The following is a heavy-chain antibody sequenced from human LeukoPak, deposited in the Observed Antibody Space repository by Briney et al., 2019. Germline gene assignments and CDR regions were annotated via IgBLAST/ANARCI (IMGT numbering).Heavy chain of an antibody. V-gene: IGHV3-30*02. Sequence: PGGSLRLSCAASGFTFSSYGMHWVRQAPGKGLEWVAFIRYDGSNKYYADSVKGRFTISRDNSKNTLYLQMNSLRAEDTAVYYCAKVTSIAAAYRYYYYMDVWGKGTTVTVSS. CDR2: IRYDGSNK. CDR3: AKVTSIAAAYRYYYYMDV. CDR1: GFTFSSYG. J-gene: IGHJ6*03. D-gene: IGHD6-13*01.